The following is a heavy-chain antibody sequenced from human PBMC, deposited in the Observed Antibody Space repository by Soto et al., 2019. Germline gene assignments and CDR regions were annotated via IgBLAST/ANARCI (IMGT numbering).Heavy chain of an antibody. D-gene: IGHD3-10*01. V-gene: IGHV1-69*13. J-gene: IGHJ4*03. CDR2: IIPIFGTA. Sequence: SVKVSCKASGGTFSSYAISWVRQAPGQGLECMGGIIPIFGTANYAQKFQGRVTITAXXXTSXAXMELXSLRSEDTAVYYCARNSGSGIQGYFDYWG. CDR3: ARNSGSGIQGYFDY. CDR1: GGTFSSYA.